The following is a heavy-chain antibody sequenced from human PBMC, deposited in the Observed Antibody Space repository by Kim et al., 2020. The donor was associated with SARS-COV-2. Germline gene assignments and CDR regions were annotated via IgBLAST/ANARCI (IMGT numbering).Heavy chain of an antibody. J-gene: IGHJ4*02. V-gene: IGHV3-48*03. D-gene: IGHD2-15*01. Sequence: VQGRFVISRDNAKNYLYLQMDNLRAEDTAVYYCATSTDCSRGAGYSAEYDNWGQGTLVTVSS. CDR3: ATSTDCSRGAGYSAEYDN.